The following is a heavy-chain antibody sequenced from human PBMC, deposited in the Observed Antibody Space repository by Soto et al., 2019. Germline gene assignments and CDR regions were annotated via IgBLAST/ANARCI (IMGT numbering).Heavy chain of an antibody. J-gene: IGHJ6*02. Sequence: ASVKVSCKVSGYTLTELSMHWVRQAPGKGLEWMGGFDPEDGETIYAQKFQGRVTITADESTSTAFMELSSLRSGDTAVYYCARGVVVTSIREIAWHSNAMDVWCQGTTVTLSS. V-gene: IGHV1-24*01. CDR2: FDPEDGET. CDR3: ARGVVVTSIREIAWHSNAMDV. D-gene: IGHD2-21*02. CDR1: GYTLTELS.